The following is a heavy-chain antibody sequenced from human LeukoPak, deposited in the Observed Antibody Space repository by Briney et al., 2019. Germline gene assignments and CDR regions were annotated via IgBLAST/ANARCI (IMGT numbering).Heavy chain of an antibody. J-gene: IGHJ4*02. CDR3: AREVEEMATILD. D-gene: IGHD5-24*01. CDR2: IYYSGST. Sequence: PSETLSLTCTVSGGSISSHYWSWIRQPPGKGLEWIGYIYYSGSTNHNPSLKSRVTISVDTSKNQFSLKLSSVTAADTAVYYCAREVEEMATILDWGQGTLVTVSS. CDR1: GGSISSHY. V-gene: IGHV4-59*11.